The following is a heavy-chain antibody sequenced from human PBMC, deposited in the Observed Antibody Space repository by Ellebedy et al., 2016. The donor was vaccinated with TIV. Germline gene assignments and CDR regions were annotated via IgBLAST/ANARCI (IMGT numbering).Heavy chain of an antibody. D-gene: IGHD5-12*01. V-gene: IGHV4-59*08. Sequence: MPSETLSLTCTVSGASISSYYWSWIRQPPGKGLEWIGYIYYNENTNYNPSLKCRVTISVDTSKNQFSLNLNSVTAADTAVYFCASTPFSAGSGYHPHDYWGQGILVTVSS. CDR2: IYYNENT. CDR3: ASTPFSAGSGYHPHDY. J-gene: IGHJ4*02. CDR1: GASISSYY.